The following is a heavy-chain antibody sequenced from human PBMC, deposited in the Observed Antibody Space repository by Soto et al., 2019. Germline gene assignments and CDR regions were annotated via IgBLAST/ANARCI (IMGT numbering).Heavy chain of an antibody. CDR1: GFTFSSYA. CDR2: ISYDGSNK. V-gene: IGHV3-30-3*01. J-gene: IGHJ2*01. Sequence: QVQLVESGGGVVQPGRSLRLSCAASGFTFSSYAMHWVRQAPGKGQEWVAVISYDGSNKYYADSVKGRFTISRDNSKNTLYLQMNSLRAEDTAVYYCARDTAMVPYWYFDLWGRGTLVTVSS. CDR3: ARDTAMVPYWYFDL. D-gene: IGHD5-18*01.